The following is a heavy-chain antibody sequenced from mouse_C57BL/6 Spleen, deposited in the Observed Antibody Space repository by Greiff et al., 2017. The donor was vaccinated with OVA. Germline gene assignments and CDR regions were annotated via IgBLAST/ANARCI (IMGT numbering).Heavy chain of an antibody. CDR3: ESGGDYYGSRCDWYFDD. Sequence: QVQLQQSGAELVKPGASVKMSCKASGYTFTTYPIEWMKQNHGKSLEWIGNFHPYNDDTKYNEKFKGKATLTVEKSSSTVYLELSRLTSDDSAVYSCESGGDYYGSRCDWYFDDWGTGTTVTVSA. D-gene: IGHD1-1*01. V-gene: IGHV1-47*01. J-gene: IGHJ1*03. CDR2: FHPYNDDT. CDR1: GYTFTTYP.